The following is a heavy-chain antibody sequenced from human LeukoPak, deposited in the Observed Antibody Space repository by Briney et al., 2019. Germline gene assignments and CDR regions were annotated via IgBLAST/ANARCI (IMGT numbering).Heavy chain of an antibody. CDR2: IYYSGST. V-gene: IGHV4-31*03. Sequence: SETLSLTCTVSGGSISSGGYYWSWIRQHPGKGLEWIGYIYYSGSTYYNPSLKSRVTISVDTSKNQFSLNLSSVTAADTAVYYCARGYSYGNFDYWGQGTLVTVSS. CDR3: ARGYSYGNFDY. D-gene: IGHD5-18*01. J-gene: IGHJ4*02. CDR1: GGSISSGGYY.